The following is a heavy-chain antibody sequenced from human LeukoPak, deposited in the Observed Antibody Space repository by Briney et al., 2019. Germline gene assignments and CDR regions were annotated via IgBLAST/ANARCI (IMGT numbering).Heavy chain of an antibody. J-gene: IGHJ4*02. V-gene: IGHV1-69*04. D-gene: IGHD3-22*01. CDR2: IIPILGIA. CDR1: GGTFSSYA. Sequence: GASVKVSCKASGGTFSSYAISWVRQAPGQGLEWMGRIIPILGIANYAQKFQGRVTITADKSTSTAYMELSSLRSEDTAVYYCAGSSGYYYDHDNWGQGTLVTVSS. CDR3: AGSSGYYYDHDN.